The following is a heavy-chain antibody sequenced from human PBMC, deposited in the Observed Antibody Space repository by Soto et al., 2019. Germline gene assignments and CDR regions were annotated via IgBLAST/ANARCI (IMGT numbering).Heavy chain of an antibody. V-gene: IGHV3-13*01. J-gene: IGHJ6*03. CDR2: IGTAGDT. D-gene: IGHD2-2*01. CDR3: ARGHCSSTSCFDYYMDV. Sequence: GGSLRLSCAASGFTFSSYDMHWVRQATGKGLEWVSAIGTAGDTYYPGSVKGRCTISRENAKNSLYLQMNSLRAGDTAVYYCARGHCSSTSCFDYYMDVWGKGTTVTVSS. CDR1: GFTFSSYD.